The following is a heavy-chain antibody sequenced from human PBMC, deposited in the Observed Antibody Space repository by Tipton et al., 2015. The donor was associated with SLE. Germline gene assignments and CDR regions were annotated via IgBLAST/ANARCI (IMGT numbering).Heavy chain of an antibody. J-gene: IGHJ6*03. Sequence: TLSLTCTVSGGSISSGSYYWGWIRQPPGKGLEWIGSIYYSGSTNYNPSLKSRVTISVDTSKNQFSLKLSSVTAADTAVYYCARMGYYYYYMDVWGKGTTVTVSS. CDR2: IYYSGST. CDR3: ARMGYYYYYMDV. CDR1: GGSISSGSYY. V-gene: IGHV4-39*07.